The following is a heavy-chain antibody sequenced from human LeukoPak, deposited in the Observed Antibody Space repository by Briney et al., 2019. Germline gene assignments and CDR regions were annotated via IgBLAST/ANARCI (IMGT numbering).Heavy chain of an antibody. J-gene: IGHJ4*02. D-gene: IGHD1-7*01. V-gene: IGHV3-66*01. CDR1: EFSVGSNY. CDR3: AREGRLSDWNLGGVFDY. Sequence: GGSLRLSCAASEFSVGSNYMTWVRQAPGKGLEWVSLIYSGDSTYYADSVKGRFTISRDNSKNTLYLQMNSLISDDTAVYYCAREGRLSDWNLGGVFDYWGQGTLLTVSS. CDR2: IYSGDST.